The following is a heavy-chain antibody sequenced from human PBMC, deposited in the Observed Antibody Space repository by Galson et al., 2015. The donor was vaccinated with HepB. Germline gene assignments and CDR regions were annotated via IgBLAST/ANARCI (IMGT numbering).Heavy chain of an antibody. Sequence: CAISGDSVSSNSSLWTWIRQSPSRGLEWLGRTYYRSKWNNDYAASEKSRISITSDTSKNHFSLQLNSVTPEDTAVYFCARVLRLRKGYKSPFDYWGQGTLVTVSS. CDR3: ARVLRLRKGYKSPFDY. CDR2: TYYRSKWNN. CDR1: GDSVSSNSSL. V-gene: IGHV6-1*01. D-gene: IGHD5-24*01. J-gene: IGHJ4*02.